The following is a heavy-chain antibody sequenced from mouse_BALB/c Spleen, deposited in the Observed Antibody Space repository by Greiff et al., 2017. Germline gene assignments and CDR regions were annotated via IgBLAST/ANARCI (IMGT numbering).Heavy chain of an antibody. CDR2: INPYNGDT. CDR3: AREWFLDY. Sequence: VQLQQSGPELVKPGASVKISCKASGYSFTGYFMNWVMQSHGKSLEWIGRINPYNGDTFYNQKFKGKATLTVDKSSSTAHMELQSLASEDSAVYYCAREWFLDYWGQGTTLTVSS. V-gene: IGHV1-20*02. J-gene: IGHJ2*01. CDR1: GYSFTGYF. D-gene: IGHD1-3*01.